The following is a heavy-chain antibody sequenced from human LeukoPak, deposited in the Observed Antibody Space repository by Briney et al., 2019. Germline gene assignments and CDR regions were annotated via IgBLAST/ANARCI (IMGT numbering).Heavy chain of an antibody. J-gene: IGHJ6*03. V-gene: IGHV4-38-2*02. CDR3: VTTRSWELSDMAV. CDR1: GYSISTNYY. D-gene: IGHD1-26*01. CDR2: VYHNGET. Sequence: QTSDTLSLTCTVSGYSISTNYYWAWIRQSPGTGLEWIVSVYHNGETYYNPSLKSRVIITVDTRKTQFSLRLTSVTAADTAVYSCVTTRSWELSDMAVWGKGTTVIVSS.